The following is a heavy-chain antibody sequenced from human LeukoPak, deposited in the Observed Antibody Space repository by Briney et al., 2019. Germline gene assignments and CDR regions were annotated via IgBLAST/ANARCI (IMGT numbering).Heavy chain of an antibody. CDR3: ARWVTADRGKKDAFDI. Sequence: GGPLRISCKGSGYSFTTYWIGWVRQMPGKGLEWMGIIFPADSDTRYSPSFQGQVTVSVDKSITTAYLQWSSLKASDTAMYYCARWVTADRGKKDAFDIWGQGTMVTVSS. CDR2: IFPADSDT. J-gene: IGHJ3*02. CDR1: GYSFTTYW. V-gene: IGHV5-51*01. D-gene: IGHD2-21*02.